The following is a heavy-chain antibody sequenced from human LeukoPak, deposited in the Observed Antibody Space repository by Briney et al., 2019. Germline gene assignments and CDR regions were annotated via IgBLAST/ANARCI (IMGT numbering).Heavy chain of an antibody. Sequence: SQTLSLTCAISGDSVPSSSAAWNWIRQSPSRGLEWLGRTYYRSKWYNDYAESVKSRITINPDTSKNQFSLQLNSVTPEDTALYYCATGTTGTGRGLDVWGKGTTVIVSS. CDR2: TYYRSKWYN. V-gene: IGHV6-1*01. J-gene: IGHJ6*04. CDR1: GDSVPSSSAA. CDR3: ATGTTGTGRGLDV. D-gene: IGHD1-1*01.